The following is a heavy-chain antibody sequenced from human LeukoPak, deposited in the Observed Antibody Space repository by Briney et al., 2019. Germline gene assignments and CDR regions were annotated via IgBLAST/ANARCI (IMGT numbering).Heavy chain of an antibody. V-gene: IGHV3-30*02. D-gene: IGHD3-3*01. CDR2: IRYDGSNK. Sequence: PGGSLRLSCAASGFTFSSYGMHWVRQAPGKGLEWVAFIRYDGSNKYYADSVKGRFTISRDNSKNTLYLQMNSLRAEDTAVYYCAKGYDFWSGYYAPYFDYWGQGTLVTVSS. CDR1: GFTFSSYG. CDR3: AKGYDFWSGYYAPYFDY. J-gene: IGHJ4*02.